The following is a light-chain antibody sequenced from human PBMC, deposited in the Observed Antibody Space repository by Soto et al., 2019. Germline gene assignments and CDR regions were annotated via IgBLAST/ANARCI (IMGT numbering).Light chain of an antibody. Sequence: EIVLTQSPGTLSLSPGERATLSCRASQSVSSSYLAWYQQKPGQAPRLLIYGASGRATGIPDRFSGSGSGTDFTLTISRLEPEGFAVYYCQQYGGSTLYTFGQGTKLEIK. CDR2: GAS. J-gene: IGKJ2*01. CDR1: QSVSSSY. V-gene: IGKV3-20*01. CDR3: QQYGGSTLYT.